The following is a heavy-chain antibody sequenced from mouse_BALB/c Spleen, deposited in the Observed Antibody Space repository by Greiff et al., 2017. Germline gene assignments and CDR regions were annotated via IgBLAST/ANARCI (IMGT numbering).Heavy chain of an antibody. Sequence: QVQLKQSGAELVRPGVSVKISCKGSGYTFTDYAMHWVKQSHAKSLEWIGVISTYYGDASYNQKFKGKATMTVDKSSSTAYMELARLTSEDSAIYYCARNDYYGSSPYYAMDYWGQGTSVTVSS. V-gene: IGHV1S137*01. CDR3: ARNDYYGSSPYYAMDY. CDR2: ISTYYGDA. J-gene: IGHJ4*01. CDR1: GYTFTDYA. D-gene: IGHD1-1*01.